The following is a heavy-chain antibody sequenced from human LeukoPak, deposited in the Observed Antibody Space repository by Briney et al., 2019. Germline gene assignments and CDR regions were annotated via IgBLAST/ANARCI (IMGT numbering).Heavy chain of an antibody. CDR3: AKDRVQLWLQSGDYHSMDV. CDR1: GLIFSRYG. CDR2: IGYDESEK. J-gene: IGHJ6*03. Sequence: PGGSLRLSCAASGLIFSRYGMYWVRQAPGKGLEWVAFIGYDESEKYVDSVRGRFTISRDNSKKTLYLQMNSLRVEDTAVYYCAKDRVQLWLQSGDYHSMDVWGKGTTVTVSS. V-gene: IGHV3-30*02. D-gene: IGHD5-18*01.